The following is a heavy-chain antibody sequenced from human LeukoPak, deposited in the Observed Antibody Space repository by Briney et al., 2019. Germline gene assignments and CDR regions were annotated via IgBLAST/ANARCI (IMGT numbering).Heavy chain of an antibody. V-gene: IGHV4-34*01. J-gene: IGHJ6*02. Sequence: PSETLSLTCTVSGGSISNYYWSWIRQPPGKGLEWIGEINHSGSTNYNPSLKSRVTISVDTSKNQFSLKLSSVTAADTAVYYCATNHVRDYYYGMDVWGQGTTVTVSS. CDR2: INHSGST. CDR3: ATNHVRDYYYGMDV. D-gene: IGHD1-14*01. CDR1: GGSISNYY.